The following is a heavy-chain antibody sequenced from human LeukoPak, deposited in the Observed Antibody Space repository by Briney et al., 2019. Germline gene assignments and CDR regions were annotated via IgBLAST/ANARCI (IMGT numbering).Heavy chain of an antibody. Sequence: GGSLRLSCAASGFTVSSNYMSWVRQAPGKGLEWVSVIYSGGSTYYADSVKGRFTISRDNSKNTLYLQMNSLRAEDTAVYYCARLSGWKPNSADYWGQGTPVTVSS. CDR3: ARLSGWKPNSADY. CDR1: GFTVSSNY. J-gene: IGHJ4*02. D-gene: IGHD6-19*01. V-gene: IGHV3-66*04. CDR2: IYSGGST.